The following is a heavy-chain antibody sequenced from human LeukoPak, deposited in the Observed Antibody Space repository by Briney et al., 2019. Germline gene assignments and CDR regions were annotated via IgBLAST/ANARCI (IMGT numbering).Heavy chain of an antibody. CDR1: GDSIDSYY. J-gene: IGHJ5*02. V-gene: IGHV4-59*01. CDR3: ARDGEDTAIAGFDP. CDR2: IYYSGST. D-gene: IGHD5-18*01. Sequence: SEPLSLTCTVSGDSIDSYYWSWIRQPPGKGLEWIGYIYYSGSTNYNPSLKSRVTISVDTSKNQFSLKLSSVTAADTAVYYCARDGEDTAIAGFDPWGQGTLVTVSS.